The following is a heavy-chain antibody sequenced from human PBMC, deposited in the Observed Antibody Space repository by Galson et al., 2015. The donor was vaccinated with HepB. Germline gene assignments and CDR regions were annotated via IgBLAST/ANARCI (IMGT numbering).Heavy chain of an antibody. CDR2: IRVSNGNT. Sequence: SCKAVGYTFDTYGITWVRQAPGQGLEWMGWIRVSNGNTTYAQKFQDRVTMTADRGTRTAYMEVTSLRSEDTAAYYCARDDLIVGANPDYWGQGTLVIVSS. CDR3: ARDDLIVGANPDY. CDR1: GYTFDTYG. D-gene: IGHD1-26*01. V-gene: IGHV1-18*01. J-gene: IGHJ4*02.